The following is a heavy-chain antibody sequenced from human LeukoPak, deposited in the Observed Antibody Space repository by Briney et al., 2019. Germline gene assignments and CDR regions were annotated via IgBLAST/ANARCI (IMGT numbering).Heavy chain of an antibody. CDR1: GYTFTSYY. CDR3: ARDPSGESTPNWFDP. CDR2: INPSGGST. Sequence: GASVKVSCKASGYTFTSYYMHWVRQAPGQGLEWMGIINPSGGSTSYAQKFQGRVTMTRDTSTSTVYMELSSLRTDDTAVYYCARDPSGESTPNWFDPWGQGTLVTVSS. J-gene: IGHJ5*02. D-gene: IGHD3-10*01. V-gene: IGHV1-46*01.